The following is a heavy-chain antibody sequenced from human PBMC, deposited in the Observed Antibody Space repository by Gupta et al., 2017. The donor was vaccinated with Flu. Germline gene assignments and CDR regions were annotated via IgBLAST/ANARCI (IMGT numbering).Heavy chain of an antibody. CDR3: AKVVRDNAFDY. Sequence: EVQLLESGGGLVQPGGSLRLSCAASGVTFSSYAMPWVRQSPGKGVEWVSAISGSGGSTYYSVSVKGRFTISRNNSKNTLFLQMNSLRAEDTAVYYCAKVVRDNAFDYGGQGTLVTVSS. V-gene: IGHV3-23*01. CDR1: GVTFSSYA. CDR2: ISGSGGST. J-gene: IGHJ4*02. D-gene: IGHD2-15*01.